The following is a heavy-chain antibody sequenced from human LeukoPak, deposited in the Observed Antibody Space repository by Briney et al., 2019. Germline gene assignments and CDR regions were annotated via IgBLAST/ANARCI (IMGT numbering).Heavy chain of an antibody. CDR1: GGSFSGYY. CDR3: ARVPSITMVRGGLPQYYYYYMDV. CDR2: INHSGST. J-gene: IGHJ6*03. D-gene: IGHD3-10*01. V-gene: IGHV4-34*01. Sequence: PSETLSLTCAVYGGSFSGYYWSWIRQPPGKGLEWIGEINHSGSTNYNPSLKSRVTISVDTSKNQFSLKLSSVTAADTAVYYCARVPSITMVRGGLPQYYYYYMDVWGKGTTVTVSS.